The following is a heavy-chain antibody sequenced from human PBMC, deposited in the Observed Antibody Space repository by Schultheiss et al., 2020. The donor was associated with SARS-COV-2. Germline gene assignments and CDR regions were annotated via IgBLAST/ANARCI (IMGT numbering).Heavy chain of an antibody. CDR2: ISSNGGST. CDR1: GFTFDDYA. J-gene: IGHJ4*02. V-gene: IGHV3-64*04. CDR3: ARSGLHWGY. D-gene: IGHD3-16*01. Sequence: GGSLRLSCAASGFTFDDYAMHWVRQAPGKGLEYVSAISSNGGSTYYADSVKGRFTISRDNSKNTLYLQMNSLRAEDTAVYYCARSGLHWGYWGQGTLVTVSS.